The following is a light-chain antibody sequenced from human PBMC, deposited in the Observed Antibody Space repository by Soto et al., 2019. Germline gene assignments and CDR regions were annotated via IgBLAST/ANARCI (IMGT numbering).Light chain of an antibody. CDR2: GAS. J-gene: IGKJ3*01. CDR1: QSVSSNN. CDR3: QQYGRSPFT. V-gene: IGKV3-20*01. Sequence: EIVLTQSPGTLSLSPGERATLSCRASQSVSSNNLAWYQQRPGQAPRVVIYGASTRASGIPERFSGSGSGTDLTLTISRLETEDFAGYYCQQYGRSPFTFGPGTKVAIK.